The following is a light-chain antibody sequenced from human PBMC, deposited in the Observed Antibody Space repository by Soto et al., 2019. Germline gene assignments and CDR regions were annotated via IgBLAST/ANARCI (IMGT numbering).Light chain of an antibody. J-gene: IGKJ1*01. CDR3: QQYNVYWT. CDR2: AAS. CDR1: QSISSW. V-gene: IGKV1-5*01. Sequence: DIQMTQSPSTLSASVGDRVTITFRASQSISSWLAWYQQKPGKAPKLLIYAASTLQSGVPSRFSGSGSGTEFTLTISSLQPDDFATYYCQQYNVYWTFGQGTKVDIK.